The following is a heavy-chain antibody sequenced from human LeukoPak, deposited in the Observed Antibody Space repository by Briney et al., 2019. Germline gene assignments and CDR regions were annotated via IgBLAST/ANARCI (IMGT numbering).Heavy chain of an antibody. CDR3: ARLWVAARGVGDY. Sequence: GGSLRLSCAASGFTFSDYYMSWVRQAPGKGLEWVSSISSSSSYIYYADSVKGRFTISRDNAKNSLYLQMNSLRAEDTAVYYCARLWVAARGVGDYWGQGTLVTVSS. CDR2: ISSSSSYI. D-gene: IGHD6-6*01. V-gene: IGHV3-21*01. J-gene: IGHJ4*02. CDR1: GFTFSDYY.